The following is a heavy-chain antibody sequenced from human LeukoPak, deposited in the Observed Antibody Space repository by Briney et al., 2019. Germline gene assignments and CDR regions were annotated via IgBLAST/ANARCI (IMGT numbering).Heavy chain of an antibody. Sequence: GGSLRLSCAASGFTFSNPWMSWVRQAPGKGLEWVANIKQDGSEKYYVDSVKGRFTISRDNAKNSLYVQMNSLRAEDTAVYYCARDGYGFTDYWGQGTLVTVSS. CDR2: IKQDGSEK. V-gene: IGHV3-7*01. CDR1: GFTFSNPW. J-gene: IGHJ4*02. CDR3: ARDGYGFTDY. D-gene: IGHD5-12*01.